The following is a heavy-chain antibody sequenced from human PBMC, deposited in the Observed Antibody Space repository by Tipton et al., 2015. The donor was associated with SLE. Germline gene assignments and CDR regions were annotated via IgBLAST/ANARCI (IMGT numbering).Heavy chain of an antibody. CDR1: GFTFSDHY. J-gene: IGHJ6*03. Sequence: VQLVQSGGGLVQPGGALRLSCAASGFTFSDHYMDWVRQAPGKGLEWVGRTRNKANSYTTEYAASVRGRFTISRDESKNSLYLQMNSLKTEDTAVYFCGRINTAYYMDVWGKGTTVTVSS. CDR3: GRINTAYYMDV. V-gene: IGHV3-72*01. D-gene: IGHD2-2*02. CDR2: TRNKANSYTT.